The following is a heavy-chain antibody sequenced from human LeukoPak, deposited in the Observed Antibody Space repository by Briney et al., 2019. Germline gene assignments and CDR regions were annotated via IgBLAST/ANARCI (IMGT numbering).Heavy chain of an antibody. J-gene: IGHJ1*01. D-gene: IGHD4-17*01. CDR3: SRDYGDYGFEYFQH. CDR2: INTGNGNT. Sequence: GASVKVSCKASGYTFTSYAMHWVRQAPGQRLEWMGWINTGNGNTKYSQKFQGRVTITRDTSASTAYMQLSSLRSEDTAVYYCSRDYGDYGFEYFQHWGQGTLVTVSS. V-gene: IGHV1-3*04. CDR1: GYTFTSYA.